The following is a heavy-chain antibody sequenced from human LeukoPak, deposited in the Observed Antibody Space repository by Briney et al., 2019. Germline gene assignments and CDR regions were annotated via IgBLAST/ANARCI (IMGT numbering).Heavy chain of an antibody. CDR2: INPNSGGT. Sequence: ASVKVSCKASGYTFTGYYMHWVRQAPGQGLEWMGWINPNSGGTNYAQKFQGWVTMTRDTSISTAYMELSRLRSDDTAVYYCARVGIYYDSSGYYFFDYWGQGTLVTVSS. J-gene: IGHJ4*02. CDR3: ARVGIYYDSSGYYFFDY. CDR1: GYTFTGYY. D-gene: IGHD3-22*01. V-gene: IGHV1-2*04.